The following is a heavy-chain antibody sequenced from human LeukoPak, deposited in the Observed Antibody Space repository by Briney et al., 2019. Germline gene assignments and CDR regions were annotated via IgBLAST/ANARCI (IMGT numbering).Heavy chain of an antibody. D-gene: IGHD2-21*02. Sequence: ASVNVSCKASGGTFSSYAISWVRQAPGQGLEWMGRIIPIFGIANYAQKLQGRVTITADKSTSTAYMELSSLRSEDTAVYYCARERDIVVVTATGNWFDPWGQGTLVTVSS. CDR3: ARERDIVVVTATGNWFDP. CDR1: GGTFSSYA. J-gene: IGHJ5*02. CDR2: IIPIFGIA. V-gene: IGHV1-69*04.